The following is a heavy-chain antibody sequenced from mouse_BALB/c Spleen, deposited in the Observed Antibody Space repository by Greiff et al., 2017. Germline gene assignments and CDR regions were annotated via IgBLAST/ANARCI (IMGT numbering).Heavy chain of an antibody. D-gene: IGHD2-3*01. CDR2: ISYDGSN. V-gene: IGHV3-6*02. Sequence: ESGPGLVKPSQSLSLTCSVTGYSITSGYYWNWIRQFPGNKLEWMGYISYDGSNNYNPSLKNRISITRDTSKNQFFLKLNSVTTEDTATYYCARDDDGYLDYWGQGTTLTVSS. CDR3: ARDDDGYLDY. J-gene: IGHJ2*01. CDR1: GYSITSGYY.